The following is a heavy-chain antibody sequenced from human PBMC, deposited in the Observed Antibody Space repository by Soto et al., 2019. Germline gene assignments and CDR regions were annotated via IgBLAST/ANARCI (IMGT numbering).Heavy chain of an antibody. CDR3: ARWGTTGGFDL. V-gene: IGHV3-30*19. D-gene: IGHD3-16*01. J-gene: IGHJ4*02. Sequence: ESGGGVVQPGTSLRLSCAASGFRFKSFVMHWVRQAPGKGLEWVAFTSYDENNKDYGDSVKGRFTVSRDNSQNTLHLQMDFLRPEDTALYYCARWGTTGGFDLWGQGTLVSVSS. CDR2: TSYDENNK. CDR1: GFRFKSFV.